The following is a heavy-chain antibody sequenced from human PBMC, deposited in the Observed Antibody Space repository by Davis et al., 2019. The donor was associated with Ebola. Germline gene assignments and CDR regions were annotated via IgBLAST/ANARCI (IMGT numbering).Heavy chain of an antibody. CDR3: ARFSRGTTESY. V-gene: IGHV3-7*01. D-gene: IGHD4-11*01. CDR1: GFSFSSYW. CDR2: INQDGSQI. Sequence: GESLKISCAASGFSFSSYWMSWVRQAPGKGLEWVANINQDGSQINYVDSMRGRFTISRDNAKNSLYLQMNSLRVEDTAVYYCARFSRGTTESYWGQGTLVTVSS. J-gene: IGHJ4*02.